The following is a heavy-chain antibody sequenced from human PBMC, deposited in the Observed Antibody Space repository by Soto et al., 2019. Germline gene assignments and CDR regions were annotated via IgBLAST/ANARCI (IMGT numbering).Heavy chain of an antibody. D-gene: IGHD3-22*01. V-gene: IGHV3-30*18. CDR3: AKDHSSGPADYYFDF. CDR1: GFTFSTYA. Sequence: PGGSLRLSCAASGFTFSTYAMHWGRQAPGKGLEWVAVLSYDGNDKYYADSVKGRFTISRDNSKNTLYLQTDSLRAEDTAVYYCAKDHSSGPADYYFDFWGQGTLVTVSS. CDR2: LSYDGNDK. J-gene: IGHJ4*02.